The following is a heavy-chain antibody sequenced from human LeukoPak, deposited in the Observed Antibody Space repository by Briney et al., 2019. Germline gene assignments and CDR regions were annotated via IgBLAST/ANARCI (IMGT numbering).Heavy chain of an antibody. CDR1: GYTFTSYY. CDR2: INPSGGST. V-gene: IGHV1-46*01. CDR3: AREFRDGYNCFDY. Sequence: GASVNVSFKASGYTFTSYYMHWVRQATGQGLEWMGIINPSGGSTSYAQKFQGRVTMTRDTSTSTVYMELSSLRSEDTAVYYCAREFRDGYNCFDYWGQGTLVTVSS. J-gene: IGHJ4*02. D-gene: IGHD5-24*01.